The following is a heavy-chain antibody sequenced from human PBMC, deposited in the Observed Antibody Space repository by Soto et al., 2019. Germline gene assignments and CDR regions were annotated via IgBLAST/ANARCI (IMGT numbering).Heavy chain of an antibody. CDR1: GGSISSYY. J-gene: IGHJ4*02. CDR3: ATGYSSYFVYFDY. D-gene: IGHD6-13*01. Sequence: SETLSLTCTVSGGSISSYYWSWIRQPPGKGLEWIGYIYYSGSTNYNPSLKSRVTISVDTSKNQFSLKLSSVTAADTAVYYCATGYSSYFVYFDYWGQGTLVTVSS. V-gene: IGHV4-59*01. CDR2: IYYSGST.